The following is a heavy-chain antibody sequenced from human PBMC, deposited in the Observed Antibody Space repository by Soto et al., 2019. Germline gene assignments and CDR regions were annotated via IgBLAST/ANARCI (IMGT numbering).Heavy chain of an antibody. J-gene: IGHJ4*01. CDR2: IKSKTDGGTT. CDR3: TTDSYSTIIIVRFDY. Sequence: PGGSLSLSCAASGFTFSNAWINWVRQAPGRGLEWVGRIKSKTDGGTTDYAAPVKGRFAISRDDSNNMVYLQMNSLKIEDTAVYYCTTDSYSTIIIVRFDYWGHGTLVTVSS. V-gene: IGHV3-15*07. CDR1: GFTFSNAW. D-gene: IGHD3-22*01.